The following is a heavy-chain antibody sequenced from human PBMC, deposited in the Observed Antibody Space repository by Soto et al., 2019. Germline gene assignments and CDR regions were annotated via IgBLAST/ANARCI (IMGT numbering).Heavy chain of an antibody. CDR1: GFTFSSYW. Sequence: GGSLRLSCAASGFTFSSYWMHWVRQAPGKGLVWVSRINSYGSSTSYADSVKGRFTISRDNAKNTLYLQMNSLRAEDTAVYYCARTKSGTYYDILTGYPSLDYWGQGTLVTVSS. V-gene: IGHV3-74*01. J-gene: IGHJ4*02. CDR2: INSYGSST. D-gene: IGHD3-9*01. CDR3: ARTKSGTYYDILTGYPSLDY.